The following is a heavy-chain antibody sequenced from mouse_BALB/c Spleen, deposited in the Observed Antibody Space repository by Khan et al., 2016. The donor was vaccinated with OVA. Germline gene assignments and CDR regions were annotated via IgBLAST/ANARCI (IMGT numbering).Heavy chain of an antibody. CDR3: VSIPIPPYHCDY. Sequence: VQLQESGAELARPGASVKMSCKASGYTFTNYTIHWVKQRPGQGLEWIGYINPSSGYTNYNQNYNDKATLTTDRSSSTAYMQLSWLTSDHSAVDYCVSIPIPPYHCDYWGQGTTLTVSS. CDR2: INPSSGYT. CDR1: GYTFTNYT. V-gene: IGHV1-4*01. J-gene: IGHJ2*01.